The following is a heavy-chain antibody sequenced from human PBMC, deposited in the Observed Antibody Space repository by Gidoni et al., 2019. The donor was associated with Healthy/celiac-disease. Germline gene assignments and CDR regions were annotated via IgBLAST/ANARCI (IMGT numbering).Heavy chain of an antibody. CDR2: IYYSGST. J-gene: IGHJ4*02. Sequence: IYGSSYYWGWIRQPPGKGLEWIGSIYYSGSTYYNPSLKSRVTISVDTSKNQFSLKLSSVTAADTAVYYCARHETWEGATKHWGQGTLVTVSS. CDR1: IYGSSYY. D-gene: IGHD1-26*01. CDR3: ARHETWEGATKH. V-gene: IGHV4-39*01.